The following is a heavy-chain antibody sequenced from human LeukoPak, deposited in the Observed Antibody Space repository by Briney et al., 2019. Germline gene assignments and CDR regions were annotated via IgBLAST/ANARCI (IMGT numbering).Heavy chain of an antibody. D-gene: IGHD2-2*01. CDR2: IRYDGSNK. J-gene: IGHJ4*02. V-gene: IGHV3-30*02. CDR1: GFTFSSYG. CDR3: AKGGGGGSIVVVPAAMGDFDY. Sequence: GGSLRLSCAASGFTFSSYGMHWVRQAPGKGLEWVAFIRYDGSNKYYADSVKGRFTISRDNSKNTLYLQMNSLRAEDTAVYYCAKGGGGGSIVVVPAAMGDFDYWGQGTLVTVSS.